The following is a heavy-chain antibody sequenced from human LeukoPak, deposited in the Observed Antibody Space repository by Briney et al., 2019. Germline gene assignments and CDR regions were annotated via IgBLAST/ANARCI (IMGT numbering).Heavy chain of an antibody. CDR1: GFTFSDYY. CDR3: ARDPYYYDSSGYYGEGFDY. Sequence: KPGGSLRLSCAASGFTFSDYYMSWIRQAPGKGLEGVSYISSSSSYTNYADSVKGRFTISRDDAKNSLYLQMNSLRAEDTAVYFCARDPYYYDSSGYYGEGFDYWGQGTLVTVSS. CDR2: ISSSSSYT. D-gene: IGHD3-22*01. J-gene: IGHJ4*02. V-gene: IGHV3-11*06.